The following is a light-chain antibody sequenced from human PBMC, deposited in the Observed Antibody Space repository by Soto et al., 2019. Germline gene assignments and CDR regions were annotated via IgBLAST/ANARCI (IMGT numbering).Light chain of an antibody. CDR2: DVS. CDR1: SSDVGGYNY. V-gene: IGLV2-11*01. CDR3: CSYAGTYSL. Sequence: QSVPTQPRSVSGSPGQSVTISCTGTSSDVGGYNYVSWYQQHPGKAPKLMIYDVSERPSGVPDRFSGSKSGNTASLTISGLQAEDEADYYCCSYAGTYSLFGGGTKLTVL. J-gene: IGLJ2*01.